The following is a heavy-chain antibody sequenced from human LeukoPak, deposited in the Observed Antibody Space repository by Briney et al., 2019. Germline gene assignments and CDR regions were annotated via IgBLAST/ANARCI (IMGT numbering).Heavy chain of an antibody. D-gene: IGHD4-17*01. V-gene: IGHV1-18*03. J-gene: IGHJ4*02. CDR2: ISAYNGNT. CDR1: GYTFTSYG. CDR3: ARDMHGVTVTNSRWAAPDY. Sequence: GASVKVSCKASGYTFTSYGISWVRQAPGQGLEWMGWISAYNGNTNYPQKLQGRVTITRDTSASTAYMELSSLRSEDMAVYYCARDMHGVTVTNSRWAAPDYWGQGTLVTVSS.